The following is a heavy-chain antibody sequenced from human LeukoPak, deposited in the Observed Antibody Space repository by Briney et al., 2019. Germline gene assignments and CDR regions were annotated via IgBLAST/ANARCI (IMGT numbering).Heavy chain of an antibody. Sequence: ASVKVSCKASGYIFTNFGISWLRQAPGQGLEWLGWISPYNGNRNYAQKFQGRVTMTTDTSTTTAYMELRSLRSDDTAVYYCARDPPSSGWPFDYWGQGTLVTVSS. CDR3: ARDPPSSGWPFDY. D-gene: IGHD6-19*01. V-gene: IGHV1-18*01. CDR1: GYIFTNFG. CDR2: ISPYNGNR. J-gene: IGHJ4*01.